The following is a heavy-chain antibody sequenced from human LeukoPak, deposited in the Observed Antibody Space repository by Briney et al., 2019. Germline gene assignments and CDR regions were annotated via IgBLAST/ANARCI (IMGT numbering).Heavy chain of an antibody. CDR2: IYYSGST. CDR3: ARVNLRFGELSNDY. CDR1: GGSISRSSYY. D-gene: IGHD3-10*01. J-gene: IGHJ4*02. V-gene: IGHV4-39*07. Sequence: ASETLSLTCTVSGGSISRSSYYWGWIRQPPGKGLEWIGSIYYSGSTYYNPSLKSRVTISVDRSKNQFSLKLSSVTAADTAVYYCARVNLRFGELSNDYWGQGTLVTVSS.